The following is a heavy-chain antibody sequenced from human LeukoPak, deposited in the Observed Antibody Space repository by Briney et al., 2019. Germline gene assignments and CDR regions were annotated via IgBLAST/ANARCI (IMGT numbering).Heavy chain of an antibody. V-gene: IGHV3-64*01. CDR3: AREKGLYSSGWHKGYYFDY. J-gene: IGHJ4*02. CDR1: GFTFSSYS. CDR2: ISSNGGST. D-gene: IGHD6-19*01. Sequence: GGSLRLSCGASGFTFSSYSMHWVRQAPGKGLEYVSAISSNGGSTNYANSVKGRFSISRDNSKHTLYLQMGSLRTEDMDVYYCAREKGLYSSGWHKGYYFDYWGQGTLVTVSS.